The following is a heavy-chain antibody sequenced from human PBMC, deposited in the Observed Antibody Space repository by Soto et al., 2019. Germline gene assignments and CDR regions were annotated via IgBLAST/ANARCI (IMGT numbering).Heavy chain of an antibody. V-gene: IGHV3-7*01. CDR1: GFTFSSYW. Sequence: GGSLRLSCAASGFTFSSYWMSWVRQAPGKGLEWVANIKQDGSEKYYVDSVKGRFTISRDNAKNSLYLQMNSLRAEDTAVYYCARERGYDFWSGPYNYMDVWGKGTTVTVSS. J-gene: IGHJ6*03. CDR3: ARERGYDFWSGPYNYMDV. CDR2: IKQDGSEK. D-gene: IGHD3-3*01.